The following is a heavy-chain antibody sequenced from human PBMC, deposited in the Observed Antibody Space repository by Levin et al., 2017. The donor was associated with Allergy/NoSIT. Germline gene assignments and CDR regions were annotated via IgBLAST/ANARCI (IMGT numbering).Heavy chain of an antibody. Sequence: GGSLRLSCAASGFTFSSYGMHWVRQAPGKGLEWVAVISYDGSNKYYADSVKGRFTISRDNSKNTMYLQMNSLRAEDTAVYYCAKDGRGYYGSGSYYHFDYWGQGTLVTVSS. D-gene: IGHD3-10*01. J-gene: IGHJ4*02. CDR3: AKDGRGYYGSGSYYHFDY. CDR1: GFTFSSYG. CDR2: ISYDGSNK. V-gene: IGHV3-30*18.